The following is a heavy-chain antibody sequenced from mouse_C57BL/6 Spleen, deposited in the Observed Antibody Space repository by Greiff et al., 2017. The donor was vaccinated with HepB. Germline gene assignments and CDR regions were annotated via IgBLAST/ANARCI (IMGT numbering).Heavy chain of an antibody. CDR1: GFTFSSYA. J-gene: IGHJ3*01. V-gene: IGHV5-9-1*02. Sequence: EVKLMESGAGLVKPGGSLKLSCAASGFTFSSYAMSWVRQTPEKRLEWVAYISSGGDYIYYADTVKGRFTISRDNARNTLYLQMSSLRSEDTAMYYCTRDGGNWDWFAYWGQGTLVTVSA. CDR3: TRDGGNWDWFAY. CDR2: ISSGGDYI. D-gene: IGHD4-1*01.